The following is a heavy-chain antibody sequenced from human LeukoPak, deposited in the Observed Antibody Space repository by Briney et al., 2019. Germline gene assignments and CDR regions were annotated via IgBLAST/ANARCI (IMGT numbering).Heavy chain of an antibody. J-gene: IGHJ4*02. CDR1: GGTFSSYA. Sequence: GASVKVSCKASGGTFSSYAISWVRQAPGQGLVWMGRIIPILGIANYAQKFQGRVTITADKSTSTAYMELSSLRSEDTAVYYCARSPLSYYDSSGYYYFDYWGQGTLVTVSS. V-gene: IGHV1-69*04. CDR3: ARSPLSYYDSSGYYYFDY. CDR2: IIPILGIA. D-gene: IGHD3-22*01.